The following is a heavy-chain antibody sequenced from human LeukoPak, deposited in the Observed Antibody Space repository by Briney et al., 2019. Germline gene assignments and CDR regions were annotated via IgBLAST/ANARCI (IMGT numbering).Heavy chain of an antibody. CDR2: IYYSGST. V-gene: IGHV4-59*12. Sequence: SETLSLTCTVSGGSISSYYWSWIRQPPGKGLEWIGYIYYSGSTYYNPSLKSRVTISVDASKNQFSLKLSSVTAADTAVYYCAREAPAQSADYRGQGTLVTVSS. J-gene: IGHJ4*02. CDR3: AREAPAQSADY. CDR1: GGSISSYY.